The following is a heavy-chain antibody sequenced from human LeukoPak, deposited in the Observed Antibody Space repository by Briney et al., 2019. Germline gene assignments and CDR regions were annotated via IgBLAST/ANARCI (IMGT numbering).Heavy chain of an antibody. Sequence: QSGGSLRLSCAASGFTFSSYGMHWVRQAPGKGLEWVAVISYDGSNKYYADSVKGRFTISRDNSKNTLYLQMNSLRAEDTAVYYCAKSRSDVVDYWGQGTLVTVSS. CDR1: GFTFSSYG. CDR2: ISYDGSNK. CDR3: AKSRSDVVDY. D-gene: IGHD3-3*01. J-gene: IGHJ4*02. V-gene: IGHV3-30*18.